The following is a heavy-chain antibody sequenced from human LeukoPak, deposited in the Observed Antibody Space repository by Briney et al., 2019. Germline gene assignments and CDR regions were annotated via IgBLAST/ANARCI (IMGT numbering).Heavy chain of an antibody. CDR3: ARDDSGYYPDLDY. V-gene: IGHV3-20*04. Sequence: GGSLRLSCTASGFNFDDYGMSWVRQAPGKGLEWVSGINWNGGRTGYADSVKGRFTISRDNAKNSLYLQMNSLRAEDTALYYCARDDSGYYPDLDYWGQGTLVTVS. D-gene: IGHD3-22*01. J-gene: IGHJ4*02. CDR2: INWNGGRT. CDR1: GFNFDDYG.